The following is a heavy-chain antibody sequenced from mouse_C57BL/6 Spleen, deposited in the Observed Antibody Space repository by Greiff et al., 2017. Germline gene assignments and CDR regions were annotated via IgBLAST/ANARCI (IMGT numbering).Heavy chain of an antibody. V-gene: IGHV1-39*01. D-gene: IGHD1-1*01. CDR3: ARGRIYYGSTDY. J-gene: IGHJ2*01. CDR1: GYSFTDYN. CDR2: INPNYGTT. Sequence: EVKVVESGPELVKPGASVKISCKASGYSFTDYNMNWVKQSNGKSLEWIGVINPNYGTTSYNQKFKGKATLTVDQSSSTAYMQLNSLTSEDSAVYYCARGRIYYGSTDYWGQGTTLTVSS.